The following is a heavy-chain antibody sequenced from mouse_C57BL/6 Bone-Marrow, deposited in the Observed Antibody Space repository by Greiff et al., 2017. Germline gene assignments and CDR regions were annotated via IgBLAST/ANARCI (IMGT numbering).Heavy chain of an antibody. J-gene: IGHJ1*03. D-gene: IGHD1-1*01. CDR2: IYPGSGST. CDR3: ASQEGTVDWYFDV. Sequence: QVQLQQPGAELVKPGASVKMSCKASGYTFTSYWITWVKQRPGQGLEWIGDIYPGSGSTNYTEKFKGKATLTVDTSSSTAYMQLSSLTSEDSAVYYGASQEGTVDWYFDVWGTGTTVTVSS. CDR1: GYTFTSYW. V-gene: IGHV1-55*01.